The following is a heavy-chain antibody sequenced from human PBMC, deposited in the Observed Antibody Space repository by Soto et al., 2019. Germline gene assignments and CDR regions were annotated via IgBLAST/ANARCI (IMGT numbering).Heavy chain of an antibody. CDR3: ARERGYSYGKKAIDY. Sequence: QVQLQQWGAGLLKPSETLSLTCAVYGGSFSGYYWSWIRQPPGKGLEWIGEINHSGSTNYNPSLKRRVTISVDTSKNQFSLKLSSVTAADTAVYYCARERGYSYGKKAIDYWGQGTLVTVSS. CDR2: INHSGST. D-gene: IGHD5-18*01. CDR1: GGSFSGYY. V-gene: IGHV4-34*01. J-gene: IGHJ4*02.